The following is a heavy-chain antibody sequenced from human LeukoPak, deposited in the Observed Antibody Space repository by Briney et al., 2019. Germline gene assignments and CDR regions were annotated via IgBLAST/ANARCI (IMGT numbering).Heavy chain of an antibody. D-gene: IGHD5-18*01. CDR2: IYYSGNT. Sequence: SESLSLTCTVSGGSISSNYWGWIRQPPGKGLEWIGSIYYSGNTYYNPSLKSRVTISVDTSKNQFSLKLSSVTAADTAVYYCARRGGYSYGPYYFDYWGQGTVVTVSS. J-gene: IGHJ4*02. CDR3: ARRGGYSYGPYYFDY. V-gene: IGHV4-39*01. CDR1: GGSISSNY.